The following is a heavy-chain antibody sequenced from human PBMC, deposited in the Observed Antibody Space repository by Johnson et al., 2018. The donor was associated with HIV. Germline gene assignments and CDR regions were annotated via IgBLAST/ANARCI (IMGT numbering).Heavy chain of an antibody. J-gene: IGHJ3*02. V-gene: IGHV3-20*04. CDR1: GFTFEDYD. D-gene: IGHD1-26*01. CDR3: AREWELLGSAFDI. Sequence: VQLVESGGRVVRPGGSLRLSCAASGFTFEDYDMSWVREAPGKGLEWVSGINWNSGSIGYADSVKGRFTISRDNAKNSLYLQMNSLRAEDTAVYYCAREWELLGSAFDIWGQGTMVTVSS. CDR2: INWNSGSI.